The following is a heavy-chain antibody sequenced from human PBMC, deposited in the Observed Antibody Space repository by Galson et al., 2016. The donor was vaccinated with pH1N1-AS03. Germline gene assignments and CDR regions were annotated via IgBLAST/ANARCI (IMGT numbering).Heavy chain of an antibody. J-gene: IGHJ3*02. Sequence: SVKVSCKASAYTFTTYGISWVRQAPGQGLEWMGWISPYNGNTNYAQKLQGRVTMTTDTSTSTAYMELRSLKSDDTAVYYCAREMGIMDAFDIWDQGTMVTVAS. D-gene: IGHD3-16*01. CDR3: AREMGIMDAFDI. V-gene: IGHV1-18*01. CDR2: ISPYNGNT. CDR1: AYTFTTYG.